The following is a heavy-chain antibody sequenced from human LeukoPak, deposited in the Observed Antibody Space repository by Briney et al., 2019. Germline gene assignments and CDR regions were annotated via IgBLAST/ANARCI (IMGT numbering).Heavy chain of an antibody. CDR2: IYYSGST. Sequence: PSETLSLTCAVYGASFSSHYCNWIRQPPGKGLEWIGYIYYSGSTYYNPSLKSRVTISVDTSKNQFSLKLSSVTAADTAVYYCARASRVAGRFDPWGQGTLVTVSS. J-gene: IGHJ5*02. D-gene: IGHD6-19*01. V-gene: IGHV4-30-4*08. CDR1: GASFSSHY. CDR3: ARASRVAGRFDP.